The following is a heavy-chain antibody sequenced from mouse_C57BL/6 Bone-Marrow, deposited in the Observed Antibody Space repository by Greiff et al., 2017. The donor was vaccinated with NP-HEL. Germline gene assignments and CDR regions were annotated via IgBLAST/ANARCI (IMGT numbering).Heavy chain of an antibody. Sequence: EVQLQQSGPELVKPGASVKISCKASGYTFTDYYMNWVKLSHGQSLEWIGRIDPANGNTKYAPKFQGKATITADTSSNTAYLQLSSLTSEDTAIYYCARRLGYWGQGTTLTVSS. CDR3: ARRLGY. V-gene: IGHV1-26*01. CDR2: IDPANGNT. J-gene: IGHJ2*01. CDR1: GYTFTDYY.